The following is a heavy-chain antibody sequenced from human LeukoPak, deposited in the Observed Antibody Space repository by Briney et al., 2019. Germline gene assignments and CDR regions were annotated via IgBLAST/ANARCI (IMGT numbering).Heavy chain of an antibody. D-gene: IGHD6-19*01. CDR3: ATLYSSGWYWFDP. Sequence: ASVKVSCKVSGYTLTELSMHWVRQAPGKGLEWMGGFDPEDGETSYAQKFQGRVTMTEDTSTDTAYMELSSLRSEDTAVYYCATLYSSGWYWFDPWGQGTLVTVSS. J-gene: IGHJ5*02. V-gene: IGHV1-24*01. CDR1: GYTLTELS. CDR2: FDPEDGET.